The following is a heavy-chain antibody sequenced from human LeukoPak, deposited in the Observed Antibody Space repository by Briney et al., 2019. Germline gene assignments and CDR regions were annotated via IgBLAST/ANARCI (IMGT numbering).Heavy chain of an antibody. CDR1: GFTFSSYW. D-gene: IGHD3-22*01. CDR3: ARGKDYYDSSGYYYLDYYGMDV. V-gene: IGHV3-7*04. Sequence: GGSLRLSCAASGFTFSSYWMSWVCQAPGKGLEWVANIKQDGSEKYYVDSVKGRFTISRDNAKNSLYLQMNSLRAEDTAMHYCARGKDYYDSSGYYYLDYYGMDVWGQGTTVTVSS. J-gene: IGHJ6*02. CDR2: IKQDGSEK.